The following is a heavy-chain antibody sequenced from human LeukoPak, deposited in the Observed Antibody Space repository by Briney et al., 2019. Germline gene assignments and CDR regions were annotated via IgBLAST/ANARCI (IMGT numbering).Heavy chain of an antibody. CDR2: IYYTGST. CDR1: GDSISNSNYY. J-gene: IGHJ4*02. D-gene: IGHD6-25*01. V-gene: IGHV4-39*01. CDR3: ARRLGSAWYFDY. Sequence: SETLSLTCTVSGDSISNSNYYWGWFRQPPGRGLEWIGSIYYTGSTHYNPSLKSRVTISVDTSKNQFSLKLSSVTAADTAVFYCARRLGSAWYFDYWGQGTLVTVSS.